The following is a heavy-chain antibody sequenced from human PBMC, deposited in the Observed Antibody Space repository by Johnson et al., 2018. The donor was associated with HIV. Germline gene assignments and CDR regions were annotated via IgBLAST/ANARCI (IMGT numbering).Heavy chain of an antibody. Sequence: QVQLVESGGGVVQPGRSLRLSCATSGFTFSNYAMHWVRQAPGKGLEWVAVISYDGSNKYYADSVKGRFTISRDNSKNTLYLQMNSLRAEDTAVYYCARALEVGATTANEAFDIWGQGTMVTVSS. J-gene: IGHJ3*02. D-gene: IGHD1-26*01. CDR3: ARALEVGATTANEAFDI. V-gene: IGHV3-30-3*01. CDR2: ISYDGSNK. CDR1: GFTFSNYA.